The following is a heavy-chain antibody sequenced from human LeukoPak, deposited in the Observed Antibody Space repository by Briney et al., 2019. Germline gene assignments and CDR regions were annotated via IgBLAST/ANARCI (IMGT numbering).Heavy chain of an antibody. CDR3: ARSDITGTPSSDSYYFYYMDV. Sequence: SVKVSCKASGGTFSTFAIHWVRQAPGQGLEWMGGIVPFFGTSSSAQKFQGRVTITSDESTSTAYMEPSGLRSEDTAVYYCARSDITGTPSSDSYYFYYMDVWGKGTAVTVSS. D-gene: IGHD1-7*01. CDR2: IVPFFGTS. CDR1: GGTFSTFA. J-gene: IGHJ6*03. V-gene: IGHV1-69*13.